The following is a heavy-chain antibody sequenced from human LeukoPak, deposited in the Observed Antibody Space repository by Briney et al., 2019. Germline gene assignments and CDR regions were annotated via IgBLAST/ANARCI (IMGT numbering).Heavy chain of an antibody. Sequence: GGSLRLSCTASGFTFGDYAMSWVRQAPGKGLEWVGFIRSKAYGGTTEYAAPVKGRFTISRDDSKSIAYLQMNSLKTEDTAVHYCTRAYDSSGYYRYFDYWGQGTLVTVSS. J-gene: IGHJ4*02. D-gene: IGHD3-22*01. CDR2: IRSKAYGGTT. CDR3: TRAYDSSGYYRYFDY. V-gene: IGHV3-49*04. CDR1: GFTFGDYA.